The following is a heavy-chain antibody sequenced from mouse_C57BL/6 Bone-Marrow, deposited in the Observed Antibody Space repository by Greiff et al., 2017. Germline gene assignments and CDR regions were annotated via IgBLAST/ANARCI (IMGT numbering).Heavy chain of an antibody. CDR1: GFTFSSYA. CDR2: ISDGGSYT. CDR3: AREGDY. J-gene: IGHJ2*01. Sequence: EVKLMESGGGLVKPGGSLKLSCAASGFTFSSYAMSWVRQTPEKRLEWVATISDGGSYTYYPDNVKGRFTISRDNAKNNLYLQMSHLKSEDTAMYYCAREGDYWGQGTTLTVSS. V-gene: IGHV5-4*01.